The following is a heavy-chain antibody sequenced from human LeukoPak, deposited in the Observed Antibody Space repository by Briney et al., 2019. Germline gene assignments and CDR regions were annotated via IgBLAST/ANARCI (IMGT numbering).Heavy chain of an antibody. J-gene: IGHJ6*02. V-gene: IGHV3-53*01. CDR3: ARASDYYYGMDV. CDR2: IYSGGST. Sequence: QPGGSLRLSCAASGFTFSSYGMHWVRQAPGKGLEWVSVIYSGGSTYYADSVKGRFTISRDNSKNTLYLQMNSLRAEDTAVYYCARASDYYYGMDVWGQGTTVTVSS. CDR1: GFTFSSYG.